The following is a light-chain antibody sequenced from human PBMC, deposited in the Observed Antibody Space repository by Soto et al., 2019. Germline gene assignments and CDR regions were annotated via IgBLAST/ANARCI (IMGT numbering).Light chain of an antibody. CDR3: SSYTSGSTYV. CDR2: DVS. V-gene: IGLV2-14*03. Sequence: QSVLTQPASVSGSPGQSITISCTGTSSDVGGYNCVSWYQQHPGKAPELMIYDVSSRPSGVSSRFSGSKSGNTASLTISGLLAEDEADYYCSSYTSGSTYVFGTGTKVTVL. CDR1: SSDVGGYNC. J-gene: IGLJ1*01.